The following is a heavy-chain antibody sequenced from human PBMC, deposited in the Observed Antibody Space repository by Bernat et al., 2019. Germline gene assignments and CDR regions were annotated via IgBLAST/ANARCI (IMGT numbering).Heavy chain of an antibody. J-gene: IGHJ5*02. Sequence: VQLVESGGGVVQPGRSLRLSCAASGFTFSSYGMHWVRQAPGKGLEWVSYISSSSSYISYADSVKGRFTISRDNAKNSLYLQMNGLRVEDTAVYYCAKSDWFDPWGQGTLVTVSS. CDR3: AKSDWFDP. CDR1: GFTFSSYG. CDR2: ISSSSSYI. V-gene: IGHV3-21*05.